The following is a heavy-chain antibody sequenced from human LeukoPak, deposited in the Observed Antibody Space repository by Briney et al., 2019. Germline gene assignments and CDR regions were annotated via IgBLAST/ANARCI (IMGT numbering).Heavy chain of an antibody. CDR2: MYYSGNT. Sequence: PSETLSLTCTVSGGSIRSFYWSWIRQPPGKGLEWIGYMYYSGNTNYNPSLKSRLTTSLDTSKNQFSLKLSSVTAADTAVYYCARGKYYFDYWGQGTLVTVSS. CDR3: ARGKYYFDY. CDR1: GGSIRSFY. V-gene: IGHV4-59*01. J-gene: IGHJ4*02.